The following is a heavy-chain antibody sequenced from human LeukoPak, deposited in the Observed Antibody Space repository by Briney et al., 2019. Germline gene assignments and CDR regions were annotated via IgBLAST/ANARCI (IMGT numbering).Heavy chain of an antibody. D-gene: IGHD1-26*01. Sequence: GASVKVSCKASGYTFTGYYMHWVRQAPGQGLEWMGWINPNSGGTNYAQKFQGRVTMTRDTSTSTVYMELSSLRSEDTAVYYCARDGSESFFDYWGQGTLVTVSS. CDR1: GYTFTGYY. CDR2: INPNSGGT. J-gene: IGHJ4*02. V-gene: IGHV1-2*02. CDR3: ARDGSESFFDY.